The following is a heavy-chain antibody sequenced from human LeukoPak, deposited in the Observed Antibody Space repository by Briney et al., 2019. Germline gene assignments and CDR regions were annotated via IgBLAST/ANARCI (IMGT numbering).Heavy chain of an antibody. CDR1: GGSFSGYY. CDR2: INHSGST. D-gene: IGHD4-11*01. CDR3: ARNNRGLMTTVTDNWFDP. V-gene: IGHV4-34*01. J-gene: IGHJ5*02. Sequence: SETLSLTCAVYGGSFSGYYWSWIRQPPGKGLEWIGEINHSGSTNYNPSLKSRVTISVDTSKNQFSLKLSSVTAADTAVYYCARNNRGLMTTVTDNWFDPWGQGTLVTVSS.